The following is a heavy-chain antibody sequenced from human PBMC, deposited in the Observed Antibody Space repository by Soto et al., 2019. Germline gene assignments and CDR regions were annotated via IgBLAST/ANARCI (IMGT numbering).Heavy chain of an antibody. CDR1: GFTFSSYA. CDR3: AKPPDYIWNDY. J-gene: IGHJ4*02. V-gene: IGHV3-23*01. D-gene: IGHD1-20*01. Sequence: EVQLLESGGGLVQPGGSLRLSCAASGFTFSSYAMSWVRQAPGKGLEWISAVSGSGGSTYYADSVKGRFTISRDNSKDTLYLQMNNLRAEDTAVYYCAKPPDYIWNDYWGQGTLVTVSS. CDR2: VSGSGGST.